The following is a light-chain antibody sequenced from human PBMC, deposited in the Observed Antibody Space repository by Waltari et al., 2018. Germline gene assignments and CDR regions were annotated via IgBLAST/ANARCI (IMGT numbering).Light chain of an antibody. CDR2: YSSDSSK. CDR3: AIWHSTTYF. CDR1: SGINVGSSS. V-gene: IGLV5-39*01. Sequence: QPVLTQPTSLSASPGSSVSLICTLNSGINVGSSSLFWYQQQPGSPPRYLLYYSSDSSKHLGSGVPSRFSGSKDASANAGLLLISGVQSEDEADYYCAIWHSTTYFFGSGTRLSVL. J-gene: IGLJ1*01.